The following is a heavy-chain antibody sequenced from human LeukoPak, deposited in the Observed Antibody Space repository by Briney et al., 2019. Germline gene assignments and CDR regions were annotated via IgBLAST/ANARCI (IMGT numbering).Heavy chain of an antibody. J-gene: IGHJ3*02. CDR3: ARVGMTSIADAFDI. CDR1: GYSISDGCY. V-gene: IGHV4-38-2*02. Sequence: PSETLSLTCTVSGYSISDGCYWGWIRQPPGRGLERIGSIYHSGSTYYNPSLTSRVTMSVDTSKNQFSLKLSSVTAADTAVYYSARVGMTSIADAFDIWGQGTMVSVSS. D-gene: IGHD2-21*02. CDR2: IYHSGST.